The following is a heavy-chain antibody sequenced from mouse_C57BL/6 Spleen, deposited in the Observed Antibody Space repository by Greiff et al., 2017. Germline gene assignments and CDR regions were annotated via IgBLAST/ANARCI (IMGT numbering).Heavy chain of an antibody. V-gene: IGHV1-55*01. J-gene: IGHJ3*01. CDR1: GYTFTSYW. Sequence: QVQLQQPGAELVKPGASVKMSCKASGYTFTSYWITWVKQRPGQGLEWIGDIYPGSGSTNYNEKFKSKATLTVDTSSSTAYMQLSSLTSEDSAVYYCAVDSSGYVWFAYWGQGTLVTVSA. CDR3: AVDSSGYVWFAY. CDR2: IYPGSGST. D-gene: IGHD3-2*02.